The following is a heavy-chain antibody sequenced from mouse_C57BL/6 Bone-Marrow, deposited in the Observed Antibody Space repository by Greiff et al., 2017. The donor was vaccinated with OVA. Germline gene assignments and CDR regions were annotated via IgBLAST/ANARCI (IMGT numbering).Heavy chain of an antibody. D-gene: IGHD1-1*01. J-gene: IGHJ2*01. CDR1: GYTFTSYW. CDR3: ARGRDFITTVDHYLDY. Sequence: QVQLQQPGAELVKPGASVKLSCKASGYTFTSYWMHWVKQRPGQGLEWIGMIHPNSGSTNYNEKFKSKATLTVDKSSSTAYMQLSSLTSEDSAVYDCARGRDFITTVDHYLDYWGQGTTLTVSS. CDR2: IHPNSGST. V-gene: IGHV1-64*01.